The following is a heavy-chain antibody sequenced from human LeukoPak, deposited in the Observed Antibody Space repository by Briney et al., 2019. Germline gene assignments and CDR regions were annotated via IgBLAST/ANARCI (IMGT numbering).Heavy chain of an antibody. V-gene: IGHV3-23*01. J-gene: IGHJ4*02. D-gene: IGHD3-16*02. CDR3: ARANYAYVWGTYRYTHIDY. CDR2: ISGSGGGT. Sequence: GGSLRLSCAASGFTFGTYAMSWVRQAPGKGLEWVSGISGSGGGTYFADSVKGRFTISRDNSKNTLYLQMNSLRAEDAAVFYCARANYAYVWGTYRYTHIDYWGQGTLVTVSS. CDR1: GFTFGTYA.